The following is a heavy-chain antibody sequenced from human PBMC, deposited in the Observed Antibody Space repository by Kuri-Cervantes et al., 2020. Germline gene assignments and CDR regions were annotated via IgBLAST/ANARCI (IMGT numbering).Heavy chain of an antibody. V-gene: IGHV2-5*02. CDR2: IYWDNDK. Sequence: SGPTLVKPTQTLTLTCTFSGFSLSTSGVGVGWIRQPPGKALEWLALIYWDNDKRYSPSLKSRLTITKDTSKNQVALTMTNMDPVDTATYYCAHRQWVDWYFDLWGRGTLVTVSS. CDR3: AHRQWVDWYFDL. D-gene: IGHD1-26*01. J-gene: IGHJ2*01. CDR1: GFSLSTSGVG.